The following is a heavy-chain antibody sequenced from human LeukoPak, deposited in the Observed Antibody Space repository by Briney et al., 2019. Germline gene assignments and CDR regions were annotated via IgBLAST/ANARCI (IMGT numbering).Heavy chain of an antibody. CDR1: GFTFSSYS. Sequence: GGSLRLSCAASGFTFSSYSMNWVRQAPGKGLEWVSSISSSSSYIYYADSVKGRFTISRDNAKNSLYLQMNSLRAEDTAVYYCARAEGATYYYDSSGYYLPFDYWGQGTLVTVSS. CDR3: ARAEGATYYYDSSGYYLPFDY. CDR2: ISSSSSYI. J-gene: IGHJ4*02. V-gene: IGHV3-21*01. D-gene: IGHD3-22*01.